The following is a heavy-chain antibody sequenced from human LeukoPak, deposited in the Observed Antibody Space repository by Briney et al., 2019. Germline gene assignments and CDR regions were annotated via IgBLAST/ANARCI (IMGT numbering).Heavy chain of an antibody. CDR1: GFTFSSYA. D-gene: IGHD3-22*01. V-gene: IGHV3-23*01. Sequence: GGSLRLSCAVSGFTFSSYAMSWVRQAPGKGLEWVSAISGSGGSTYYADSVKGRFTISRDNSKNTLYLQMNSLRAEDTAVYYCASSPVPMIVVVPDAFDIWGQGTMVTVSS. CDR2: ISGSGGST. CDR3: ASSPVPMIVVVPDAFDI. J-gene: IGHJ3*02.